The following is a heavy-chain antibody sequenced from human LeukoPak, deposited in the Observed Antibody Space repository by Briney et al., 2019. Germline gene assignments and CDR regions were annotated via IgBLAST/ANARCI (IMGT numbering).Heavy chain of an antibody. Sequence: GGSLRLSCAASGFTFSSYGMHWVRQAPGKGLEWVSVIYSGGSTYYADSVKGRFTISRDNSKNTLYLQMNSLRAEDTAVYYCARDPRYSGYESPFDYWGQGTLVTVSS. CDR3: ARDPRYSGYESPFDY. D-gene: IGHD5-12*01. CDR1: GFTFSSYG. J-gene: IGHJ4*02. V-gene: IGHV3-53*01. CDR2: IYSGGST.